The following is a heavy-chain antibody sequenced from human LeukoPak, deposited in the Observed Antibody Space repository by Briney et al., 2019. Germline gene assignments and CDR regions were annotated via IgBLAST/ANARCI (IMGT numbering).Heavy chain of an antibody. CDR3: ASTSGSYVFDY. V-gene: IGHV4-59*01. CDR1: GGSISSYY. CDR2: IYYSGRT. J-gene: IGHJ4*02. Sequence: ASETLSLTCTVSGGSISSYYWSWVRQAPGKGLEWIAYIYYSGRTNYNPSLKSRVTMSIDTSKNYFSLNLSSVTAADTAVYYCASTSGSYVFDYWGQGILVTVSS. D-gene: IGHD1-26*01.